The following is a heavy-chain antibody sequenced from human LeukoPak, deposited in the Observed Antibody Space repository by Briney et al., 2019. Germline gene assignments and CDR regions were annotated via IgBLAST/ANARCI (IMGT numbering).Heavy chain of an antibody. V-gene: IGHV3-9*01. D-gene: IGHD3-10*02. J-gene: IGHJ6*04. CDR3: AELGITMIGGV. Sequence: GRSLRLSCTASGFTFDDYGMHWVRQVPGKGLEWVSGLSWNSGSIGYADSVKGRFTISRDNAKNSLYLQMNSLRAEDTAVYYCAELGITMIGGVWGKGTTVTISS. CDR2: LSWNSGSI. CDR1: GFTFDDYG.